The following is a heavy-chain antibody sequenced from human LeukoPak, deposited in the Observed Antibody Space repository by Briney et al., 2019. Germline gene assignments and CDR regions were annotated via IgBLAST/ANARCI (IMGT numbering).Heavy chain of an antibody. CDR2: IHYSGST. V-gene: IGHV4-59*11. CDR3: ARVNVVAYYGDN. D-gene: IGHD3-10*01. Sequence: SETLSLTCTVSGGSISSHYWSWIRQPPGKGLEWMGYIHYSGSTNYNPSLKSRVTISVDRSKNQFSLKLISVTAADTAVYYCARVNVVAYYGDNWGQGTLVTVSS. J-gene: IGHJ4*02. CDR1: GGSISSHY.